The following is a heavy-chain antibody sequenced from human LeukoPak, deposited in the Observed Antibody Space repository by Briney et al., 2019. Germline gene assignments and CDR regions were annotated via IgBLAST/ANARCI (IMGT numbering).Heavy chain of an antibody. J-gene: IGHJ4*02. CDR1: GGSFSGYY. Sequence: PSETLSLTCAVYGGSFSGYYWSWIRQPPGKGLEWIGEINHSGSTNYNPSLKSRVTISVDTSKNQFSLKLSSVTAADTAVYYCARGRVESNRYDYWGQGTLVTVSS. CDR2: INHSGST. CDR3: ARGRVESNRYDY. V-gene: IGHV4-34*01. D-gene: IGHD3-16*02.